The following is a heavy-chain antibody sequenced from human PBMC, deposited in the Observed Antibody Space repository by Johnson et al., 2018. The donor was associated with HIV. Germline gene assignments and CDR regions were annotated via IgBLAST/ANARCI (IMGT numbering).Heavy chain of an antibody. CDR1: RFTFDDYA. Sequence: VQLVESGGGLIPPGGSLRLSCETSRFTFDDYAMHWVRQAPGKGLEWVSVIYSGGSTYYADSVKGRFTISRDNSKNTLYLQMNSLRAEDTAVYYCVTLVVATPFDIWGQGTMVTVSS. CDR2: IYSGGST. CDR3: VTLVVATPFDI. J-gene: IGHJ3*02. V-gene: IGHV3-66*01. D-gene: IGHD2-15*01.